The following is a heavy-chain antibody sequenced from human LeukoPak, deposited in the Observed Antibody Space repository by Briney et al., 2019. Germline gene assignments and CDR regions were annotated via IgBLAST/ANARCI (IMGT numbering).Heavy chain of an antibody. Sequence: PGGSLRLSCAVSGFTFSNYAFHWVRQAPGKGLEWVALVSYDGSNKYYADSVKGRFTISRDNAKNSLSLQMNSLRAEDTAVYYCARGVGEAAGPLWGQGTMVTVSS. D-gene: IGHD6-13*01. CDR1: GFTFSNYA. J-gene: IGHJ3*01. CDR3: ARGVGEAAGPL. V-gene: IGHV3-30-3*01. CDR2: VSYDGSNK.